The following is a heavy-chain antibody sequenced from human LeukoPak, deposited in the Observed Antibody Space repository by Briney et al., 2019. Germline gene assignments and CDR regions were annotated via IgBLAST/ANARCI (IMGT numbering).Heavy chain of an antibody. V-gene: IGHV3-7*01. CDR1: GFTFSSYW. CDR3: ANDLTYYYDSSGYLDY. D-gene: IGHD3-22*01. CDR2: IKQDGSEK. J-gene: IGHJ4*02. Sequence: GGSLRLSCAASGFTFSSYWMSWVRQAPGEGLEWVANIKQDGSEKYYVDSVKGRFTISRDNAKNSLYLQMNSLRAEDTAVYYCANDLTYYYDSSGYLDYWGQGTLVTVSS.